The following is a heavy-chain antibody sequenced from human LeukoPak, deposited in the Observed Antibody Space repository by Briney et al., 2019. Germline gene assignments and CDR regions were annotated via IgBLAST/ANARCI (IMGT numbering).Heavy chain of an antibody. J-gene: IGHJ3*02. CDR2: IYYSGST. D-gene: IGHD3-22*01. CDR1: GVSISSSSYY. V-gene: IGHV4-39*01. Sequence: SETLSLTCTVSGVSISSSSYYWGWIRQPPGKGLEWIGSIYYSGSTYDNPSLKSRVTISVDTSKNQFSLKLSSVTAADTAVYYCARRATMIVVGGDDAFDIWGQGTMVTVSS. CDR3: ARRATMIVVGGDDAFDI.